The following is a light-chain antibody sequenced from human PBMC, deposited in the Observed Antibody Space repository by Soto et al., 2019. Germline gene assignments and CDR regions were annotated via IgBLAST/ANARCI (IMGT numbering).Light chain of an antibody. CDR2: LNSDGSH. Sequence: QPVLPQSPSASASLGAAVNLTCTLSSGHTYYTIAWHQQQPEKGPRYLMSLNSDGSHRKGDGIPDRFSGSSSGAERYLIISSLQSEDEADYYCQTWGSGTVVFGGGTKLTVL. J-gene: IGLJ2*01. CDR1: SGHTYYT. V-gene: IGLV4-69*01. CDR3: QTWGSGTVV.